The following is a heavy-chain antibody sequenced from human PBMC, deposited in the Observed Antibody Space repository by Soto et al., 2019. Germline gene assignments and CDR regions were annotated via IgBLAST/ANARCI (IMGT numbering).Heavy chain of an antibody. CDR1: GFTFSSYW. Sequence: GGSLRLSCAASGFTFSSYWMHWVRRSPGKGLLWVSHINNDGSHTTYADSVKGRFTISRDNAKNTLYLQMNSLRAEDTAVYFCVRNSSRLDYWGQGALVTVSS. CDR2: INNDGSHT. V-gene: IGHV3-74*01. D-gene: IGHD2-2*01. J-gene: IGHJ4*02. CDR3: VRNSSRLDY.